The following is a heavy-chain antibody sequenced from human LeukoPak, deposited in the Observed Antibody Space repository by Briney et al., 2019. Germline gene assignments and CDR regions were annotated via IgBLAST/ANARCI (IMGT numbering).Heavy chain of an antibody. CDR1: GGSISSSSYY. V-gene: IGHV4-39*01. CDR3: ASGPGEYSSSGWFDP. Sequence: SETLSLTCTVSGGSISSSSYYWGWIRQPPGEGLEWIGSIYYSGRTFYNPSLKSRVTISVDTSKNQFSLKLSSVTAADTAVYYCASGPGEYSSSGWFDPWGQGTLVTVSS. D-gene: IGHD3-10*01. J-gene: IGHJ5*02. CDR2: IYYSGRT.